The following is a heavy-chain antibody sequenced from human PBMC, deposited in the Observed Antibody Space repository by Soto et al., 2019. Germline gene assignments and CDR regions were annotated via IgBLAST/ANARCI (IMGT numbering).Heavy chain of an antibody. CDR2: ISGSGGST. V-gene: IGHV3-23*01. CDR1: GFTFSSYA. J-gene: IGHJ4*02. D-gene: IGHD3-16*02. CDR3: VKGVAWGYIWVSYRANFDY. Sequence: GGSLRLSCAASGFTFSSYAMSWVRQAPGKGLERVSAISGSGGSTYYADSVKGRFTISRDNSKKTLYLQMNSLRAEDTAVYYCVKGVAWGYIWVSYRANFDYWGQGTLVTVSS.